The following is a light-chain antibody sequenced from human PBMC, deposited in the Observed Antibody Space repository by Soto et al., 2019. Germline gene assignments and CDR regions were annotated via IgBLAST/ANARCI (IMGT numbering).Light chain of an antibody. V-gene: IGKV1-9*01. CDR1: RGISSY. J-gene: IGKJ1*01. CDR2: AAS. Sequence: PSFLSASVGDRVTITCRASRGISSYLAWYQQKPGKAPKLLIYAASTLQSGVPSRFSGSGSGTEFTLTISSLQPDDFATYYCQQYNSYSWTFGQGTKVDIK. CDR3: QQYNSYSWT.